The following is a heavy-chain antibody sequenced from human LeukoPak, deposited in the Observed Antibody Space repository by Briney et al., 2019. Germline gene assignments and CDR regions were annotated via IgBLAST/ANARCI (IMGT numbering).Heavy chain of an antibody. CDR2: ISSSSSYI. D-gene: IGHD3-16*01. Sequence: GGSLRLFCAASGFTFSSYSMNWVRQAPGKGLEWVSSISSSSSYIYYADSVKGRFTISRDNAKNSLYLQMNNLRAEDTAVYYCARDAPNGGNFDYWGQGTPVTVSS. CDR3: ARDAPNGGNFDY. V-gene: IGHV3-21*01. J-gene: IGHJ4*02. CDR1: GFTFSSYS.